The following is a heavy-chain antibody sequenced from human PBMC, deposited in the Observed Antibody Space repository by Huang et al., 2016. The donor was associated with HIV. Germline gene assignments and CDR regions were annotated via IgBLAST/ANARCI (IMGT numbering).Heavy chain of an antibody. V-gene: IGHV1-69*01. Sequence: QVQLLQSGAEVKKPGSSVKVSCQASGGPFSNLAISWVRKAPGQGLEWMGGTSPIFGVTNYAQKFQGRVTLNADERTTTAYMELTGLTSEDTAIYYCAYWGNGYNSPFDCWGQGTLVTVSS. CDR1: GGPFSNLA. CDR3: AYWGNGYNSPFDC. D-gene: IGHD5-18*01. CDR2: TSPIFGVT. J-gene: IGHJ4*02.